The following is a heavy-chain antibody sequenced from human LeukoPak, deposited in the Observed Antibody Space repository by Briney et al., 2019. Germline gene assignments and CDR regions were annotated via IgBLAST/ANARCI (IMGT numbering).Heavy chain of an antibody. CDR2: INHSGST. CDR1: GGSFSGYY. J-gene: IGHJ1*01. V-gene: IGHV4-34*01. Sequence: PSETLSLTCAVYGGSFSGYYWSWIRQPPGKGLEWIGEINHSGSTNYNPSLKSRVTISVDTSKNQFSLKLSSVTAADTAVYYCARPGIAAAGRFQHWGQGTLVTVSS. D-gene: IGHD6-13*01. CDR3: ARPGIAAAGRFQH.